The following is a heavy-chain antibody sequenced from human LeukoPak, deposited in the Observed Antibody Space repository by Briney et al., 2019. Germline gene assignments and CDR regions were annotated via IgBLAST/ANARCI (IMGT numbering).Heavy chain of an antibody. CDR3: ARGEISEFDY. V-gene: IGHV4-61*02. Sequence: PSETLSLTCTVSGGSISSGSHYWSWIRQPAGKGLEWIGRIYTSGSTNYNPSLKSRVTISVDTSKNQFSLKLSSVTAADTAVYYCARGEISEFDYWGQGTLVTVSS. D-gene: IGHD2/OR15-2a*01. J-gene: IGHJ4*02. CDR2: IYTSGST. CDR1: GGSISSGSHY.